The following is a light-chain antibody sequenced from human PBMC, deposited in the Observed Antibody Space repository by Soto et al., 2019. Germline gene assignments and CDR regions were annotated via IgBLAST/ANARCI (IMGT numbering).Light chain of an antibody. CDR2: GNR. J-gene: IGLJ3*02. V-gene: IGLV1-40*01. Sequence: QSVLTQPPSVSGAPGQRATLSCTGNTPNLGAGYVVHWYQQLPGPAPKLVIFGNRNRPSGVPERFSGSKSGTSASLAITGLQAEDEADYYCQAYDYILTASVFGGGTKLTVL. CDR3: QAYDYILTASV. CDR1: TPNLGAGYV.